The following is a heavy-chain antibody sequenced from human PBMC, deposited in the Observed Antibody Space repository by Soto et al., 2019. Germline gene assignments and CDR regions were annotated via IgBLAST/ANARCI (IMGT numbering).Heavy chain of an antibody. Sequence: SETLSLTCTVSGGSISTYYWGWIRQPPGKGLEWIGYIYYSGSTDYNPSLQSRVTISVDTSKNQFSLKLNSVTAADTAVYYCARHLCANDVCYSYYLDYWGQGTLVTVSS. D-gene: IGHD2-8*01. J-gene: IGHJ4*02. CDR1: GGSISTYY. CDR2: IYYSGST. CDR3: ARHLCANDVCYSYYLDY. V-gene: IGHV4-59*08.